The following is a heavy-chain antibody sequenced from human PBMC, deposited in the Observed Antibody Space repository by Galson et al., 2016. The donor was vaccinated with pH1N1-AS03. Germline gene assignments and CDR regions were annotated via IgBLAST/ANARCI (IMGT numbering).Heavy chain of an antibody. CDR1: GFTFSTYT. D-gene: IGHD6-19*01. J-gene: IGHJ4*02. Sequence: SLRLSCAASGFTFSTYTMNWVRLAPGKGLEWISYISSSSRAIYYADSVKGRFTISRDNANNALYLQMNSLRGEDTAIYYCARGLYSSGWYLGYWGQGTLVTVSS. V-gene: IGHV3-48*01. CDR3: ARGLYSSGWYLGY. CDR2: ISSSSRAI.